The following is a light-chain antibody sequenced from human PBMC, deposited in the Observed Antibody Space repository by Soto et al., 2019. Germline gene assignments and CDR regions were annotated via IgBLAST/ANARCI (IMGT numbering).Light chain of an antibody. CDR1: SSNIGAGYE. Sequence: QSVLTQPPSVSEAPGQRVTISCTGSSSNIGAGYEAHWYQQVPGTAPKLLIYENNNRPSGVPDRFSGSKSGTSASLAITGLQXEXXXEYYCQSYDSSLSGYVFGTGTKLTVL. V-gene: IGLV1-40*01. J-gene: IGLJ1*01. CDR2: ENN. CDR3: QSYDSSLSGYV.